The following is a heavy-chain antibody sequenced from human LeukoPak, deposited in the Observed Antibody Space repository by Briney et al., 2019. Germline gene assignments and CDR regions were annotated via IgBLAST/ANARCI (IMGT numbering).Heavy chain of an antibody. V-gene: IGHV3-23*01. CDR1: GFTFTSYA. CDR2: ISGSRGST. J-gene: IGHJ3*02. Sequence: GGSLRLSCAASGFTFTSYAMSWVRQAPGKGLEWVSTISGSRGSTYYADSVKGRFTISRDNSKNTLYLQMNRLNTEDTAVYYCITDPGAWQPIWGRGTMVAVSS. CDR3: ITDPGAWQPI. D-gene: IGHD3-10*01.